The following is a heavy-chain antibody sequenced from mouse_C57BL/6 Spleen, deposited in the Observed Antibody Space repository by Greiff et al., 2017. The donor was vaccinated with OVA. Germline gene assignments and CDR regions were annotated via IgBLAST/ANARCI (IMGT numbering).Heavy chain of an antibody. J-gene: IGHJ4*01. Sequence: VQLQASGPGLVQPSQSLSITCTVSGFSLTSYGVHWVRQSPGKGLEWLGVIWRGGSTDYNAAFMSRLSITKDNSKSQVFFKMNSLQADDTAIYYCAKDSSGRGYAMDYWGQGTSVTVSS. V-gene: IGHV2-5*01. CDR2: IWRGGST. D-gene: IGHD3-2*02. CDR1: GFSLTSYG. CDR3: AKDSSGRGYAMDY.